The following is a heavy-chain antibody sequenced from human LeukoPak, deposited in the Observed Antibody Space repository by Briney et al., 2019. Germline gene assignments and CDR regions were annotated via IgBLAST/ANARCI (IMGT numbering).Heavy chain of an antibody. Sequence: PGGSLRLSCAASGFPFSSYWMSWVRQAPGKGLDWVANIKQDGSDKYYVDSVKGRFTISRDNAKNSLYLQLNSLRADDTAVYYCARLTGTTGFDYWGQGTLATVSS. D-gene: IGHD1-1*01. CDR1: GFPFSSYW. V-gene: IGHV3-7*01. J-gene: IGHJ4*02. CDR3: ARLTGTTGFDY. CDR2: IKQDGSDK.